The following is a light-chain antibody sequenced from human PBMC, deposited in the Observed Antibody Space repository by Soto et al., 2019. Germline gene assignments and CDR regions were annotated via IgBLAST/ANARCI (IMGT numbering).Light chain of an antibody. CDR2: AAS. Sequence: IQLTQSPSSLSASVGDRVTITCRASQGISSYLAWYQQKPGKAPKLLIYAASTLQSGVPSRFSGSGSGTDFTLTIRFKQRKDFAKEKSVQGPRSPIPWGKGTQVEIK. CDR1: QGISSY. CDR3: VQGPRSPIP. J-gene: IGKJ5*01. V-gene: IGKV1-9*01.